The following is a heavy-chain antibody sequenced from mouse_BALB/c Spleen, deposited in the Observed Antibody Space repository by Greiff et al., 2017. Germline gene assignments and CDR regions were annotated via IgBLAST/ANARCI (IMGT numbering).Heavy chain of an antibody. J-gene: IGHJ4*01. CDR1: GFTFSSYA. CDR2: ISSGGST. Sequence: EVMLVESGGGLVKPGGSLKLSCAASGFTFSSYAMSWVRQTPEKRLEWVASISSGGSTYYPDSVKGRFTISRDNARNILYLQMSSLRSEDTAMYYCARGELHYYAMDYWGQGTSVTVSS. D-gene: IGHD2-1*01. V-gene: IGHV5-6-5*01. CDR3: ARGELHYYAMDY.